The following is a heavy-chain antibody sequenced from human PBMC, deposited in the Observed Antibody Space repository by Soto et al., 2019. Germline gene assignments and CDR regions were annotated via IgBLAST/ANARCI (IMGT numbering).Heavy chain of an antibody. D-gene: IGHD3-3*01. CDR1: GFTLSSYP. J-gene: IGHJ6*02. CDR2: VSSSGNYI. CDR3: GRGLMEWNDYGMDV. V-gene: IGHV3-21*01. Sequence: GGSLRLSCAASGFTLSSYPMNWVRQAPGKGLEWVSSVSSSGNYIYYADSVKGRFTISRDNAKNSLFLQMNSLRAEDTAVYYCGRGLMEWNDYGMDVWGQGTTVTVSS.